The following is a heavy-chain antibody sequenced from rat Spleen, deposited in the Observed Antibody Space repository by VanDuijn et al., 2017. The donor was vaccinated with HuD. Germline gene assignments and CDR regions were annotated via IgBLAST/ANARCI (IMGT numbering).Heavy chain of an antibody. J-gene: IGHJ1*01. CDR3: ARQDNNYHWYFDF. CDR1: GFTFSSFP. V-gene: IGHV5-46*01. Sequence: EVQLVESGGGLVQPGRSMKLSCAASGFTFSSFPMAWVRQAPSKGLEWVATISTSGGNTYYRDSVKGRFTISRDNAKNTQYLQMDSLRSEDTATYYCARQDNNYHWYFDFWGPGTMVTVSS. CDR2: ISTSGGNT. D-gene: IGHD1-10*01.